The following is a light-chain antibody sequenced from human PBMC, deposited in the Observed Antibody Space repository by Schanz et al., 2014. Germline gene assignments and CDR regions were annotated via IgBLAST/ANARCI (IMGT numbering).Light chain of an antibody. J-gene: IGKJ4*01. CDR1: QSVSDN. CDR3: QQYNNWPPLT. Sequence: EIVMTQSPATLSVSPGERATLSCRASQSVSDNLAWYQQKPGQAPSLLIYGASTRATGIPARFSGSGSGTEFTLTISSLQPEDFATYYCQQYNNWPPLTFGGGTKVEIK. CDR2: GAS. V-gene: IGKV3-15*01.